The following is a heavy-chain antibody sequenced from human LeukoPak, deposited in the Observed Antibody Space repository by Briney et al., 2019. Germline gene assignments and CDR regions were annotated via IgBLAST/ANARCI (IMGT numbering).Heavy chain of an antibody. Sequence: GRSLRLSCAASGFTFDDYAMHWVRQAPGTGLEWVSGISWNSGSIGYADSVKGRFTISRDNAKNSLYLQMNSLRAEDMALYYCAKGYSSGWYLGPADYWGQGTLVTVSS. CDR2: ISWNSGSI. CDR3: AKGYSSGWYLGPADY. V-gene: IGHV3-9*03. D-gene: IGHD6-19*01. J-gene: IGHJ4*02. CDR1: GFTFDDYA.